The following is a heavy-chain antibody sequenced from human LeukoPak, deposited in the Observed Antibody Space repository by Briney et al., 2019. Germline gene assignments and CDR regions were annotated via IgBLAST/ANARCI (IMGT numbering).Heavy chain of an antibody. J-gene: IGHJ2*01. CDR2: ISAYNGNT. D-gene: IGHD3-3*01. CDR3: ARGPVSGSYINWYFDL. Sequence: ASVKVSCKASGYTFTSDGISWVRQAPGQGLEWMGWISAYNGNTNYAQKLQGRVTMTTDTSTSTAYMELRSLRSDDTGVYYCARGPVSGSYINWYFDLWGRGTLVTVSS. V-gene: IGHV1-18*01. CDR1: GYTFTSDG.